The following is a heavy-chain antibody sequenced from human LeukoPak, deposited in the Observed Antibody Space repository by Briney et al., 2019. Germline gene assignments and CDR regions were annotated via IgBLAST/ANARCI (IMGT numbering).Heavy chain of an antibody. V-gene: IGHV4-4*02. J-gene: IGHJ3*02. CDR1: GGSISSRNW. Sequence: SETLSLTCAVSGGSISSRNWWSWVRQPPGRGLEWIGEIYHSGSTNYNPSLKSRVTISVDTSKNQFSLKLSSATAADTAVYYCASHLHYPAYYYDSSGYYGFNAFDIWGQGTMVTVSS. CDR2: IYHSGST. D-gene: IGHD3-22*01. CDR3: ASHLHYPAYYYDSSGYYGFNAFDI.